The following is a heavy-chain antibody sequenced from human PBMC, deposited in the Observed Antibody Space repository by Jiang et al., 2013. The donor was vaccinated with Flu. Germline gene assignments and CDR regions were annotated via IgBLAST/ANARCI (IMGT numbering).Heavy chain of an antibody. J-gene: IGHJ4*02. D-gene: IGHD6-13*01. Sequence: LEWIGTIHYDGRTFYGPPLKRRATVSIDTSKNQFSLILSSVTGADTAVYYCAREVPGAGHLGYWGRGALVTVSS. CDR3: AREVPGAGHLGY. CDR2: IHYDGRT. V-gene: IGHV4-28*03.